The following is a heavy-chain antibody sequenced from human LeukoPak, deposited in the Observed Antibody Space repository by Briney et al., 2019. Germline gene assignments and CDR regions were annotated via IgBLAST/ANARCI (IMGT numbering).Heavy chain of an antibody. CDR3: ARRAGAYSHPYDY. J-gene: IGHJ4*02. Sequence: GGSLRLSCVASGFTFSNYWMSWVRQAPGKGLEWVANIKQDGSEKYYVDSVKGRFTISRDNSKNTLYLQMNSLRAEDTAVYYCARRAGAYSHPYDYWGQGTLVTVSS. D-gene: IGHD4/OR15-4a*01. CDR2: IKQDGSEK. CDR1: GFTFSNYW. V-gene: IGHV3-7*03.